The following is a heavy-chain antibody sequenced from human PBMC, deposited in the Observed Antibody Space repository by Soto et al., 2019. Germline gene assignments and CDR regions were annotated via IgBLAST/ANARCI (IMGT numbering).Heavy chain of an antibody. CDR3: ARMKVDSYQFYYAMDV. D-gene: IGHD2-2*01. Sequence: QVTLTESGPALVKPTETLTLTCTVSGFSLTTGKMRVSWIRQPPGQALEWLAHIFSDNERSYSTSLQGRLTISKDTAGSQVVLSMTNVDPVDTATYYCARMKVDSYQFYYAMDVWGQGTTVTVSS. CDR2: IFSDNER. J-gene: IGHJ6*02. CDR1: GFSLTTGKMR. V-gene: IGHV2-26*01.